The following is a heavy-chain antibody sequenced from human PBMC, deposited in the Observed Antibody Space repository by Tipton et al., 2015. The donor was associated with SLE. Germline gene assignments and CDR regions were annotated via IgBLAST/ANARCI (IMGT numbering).Heavy chain of an antibody. CDR1: EFTFSTYA. D-gene: IGHD3-3*01. J-gene: IGHJ6*03. CDR3: TRGSRVTISGVVNYYYYMDV. Sequence: SLRLSCAASEFTFSTYAMHWVRQAPGKGLEWVTLISPDGTNTYYADSVKGRFTTSRDNAKNTLYLQMNSLRGEDTAVYYCTRGSRVTISGVVNYYYYMDVWDKGTTVTVSS. V-gene: IGHV3-30-3*01. CDR2: ISPDGTNT.